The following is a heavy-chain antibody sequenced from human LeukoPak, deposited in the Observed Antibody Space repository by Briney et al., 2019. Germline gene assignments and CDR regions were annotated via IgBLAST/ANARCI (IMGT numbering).Heavy chain of an antibody. Sequence: GGSLRLSCAASGFTFSTYAMSWVRQAPGKGQELVSAISGSGGRTYYADSVKGRFTISRDNSKNTLYLQMNSLRAEDTAVYYCAKEKESSGYFDYWGQGTLVTVSS. J-gene: IGHJ4*02. D-gene: IGHD3-10*01. CDR3: AKEKESSGYFDY. CDR2: ISGSGGRT. CDR1: GFTFSTYA. V-gene: IGHV3-23*01.